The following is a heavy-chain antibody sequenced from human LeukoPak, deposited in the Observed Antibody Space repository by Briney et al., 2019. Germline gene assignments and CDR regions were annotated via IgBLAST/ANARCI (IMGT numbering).Heavy chain of an antibody. J-gene: IGHJ6*03. D-gene: IGHD2-2*01. Sequence: SETLSLTCTVSGGSISSYYWSWIRQPAGKGLEWIGRIYTSGGTNYNPSLKSRVTMSVDTSKNQFSLKLSSVTAADTAVYYCARDKVVPASLGYMDVWGKGTTVTVSS. CDR1: GGSISSYY. V-gene: IGHV4-4*07. CDR3: ARDKVVPASLGYMDV. CDR2: IYTSGGT.